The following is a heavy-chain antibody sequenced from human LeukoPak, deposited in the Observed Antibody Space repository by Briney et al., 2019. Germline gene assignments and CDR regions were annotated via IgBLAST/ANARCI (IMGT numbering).Heavy chain of an antibody. CDR2: IKQDGSEK. CDR1: GFTFSSYA. V-gene: IGHV3-7*01. J-gene: IGHJ6*02. D-gene: IGHD2-2*01. CDR3: ARLGYCSSTNCPSLSRMDV. Sequence: PGGSLRLSCAASGFTFSSYAMSWVRQAPGKGLEWVANIKQDGSEKYYVDSVKGRFTISRDNAKNSLYLQMNSLRAEDTAVYYCARLGYCSSTNCPSLSRMDVWGQGTTVTVSS.